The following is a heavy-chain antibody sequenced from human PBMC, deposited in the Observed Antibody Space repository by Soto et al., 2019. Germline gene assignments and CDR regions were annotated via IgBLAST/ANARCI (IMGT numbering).Heavy chain of an antibody. D-gene: IGHD3-9*01. V-gene: IGHV1-18*01. Sequence: ASVKVSCKASGYTFTSYGISWVRQAPGQGLEWMGWISAYNGNTNYAQKLQGRVTMTTDTSTSTAYMELRSLRSDDTAVYYCARGSDVLRYFDWLSPKYYFDYWGQGTLVTVSS. J-gene: IGHJ4*02. CDR3: ARGSDVLRYFDWLSPKYYFDY. CDR2: ISAYNGNT. CDR1: GYTFTSYG.